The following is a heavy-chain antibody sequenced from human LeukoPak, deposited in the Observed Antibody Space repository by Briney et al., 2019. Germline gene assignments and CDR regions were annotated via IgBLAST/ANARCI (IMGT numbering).Heavy chain of an antibody. J-gene: IGHJ3*02. CDR2: IGWNSART. D-gene: IGHD5-18*01. CDR3: ARGRTRVTDAFDI. V-gene: IGHV3-9*01. CDR1: ESTFDHA. Sequence: PGGSLRLSCTASESTFDHAMHWVRQTPGKGLEWVSGIGWNSARTGYADSVRGRFTISRDNAKNSLYLQMSSLRAEDTAIYYCARGRTRVTDAFDIWGQGTMVTVSS.